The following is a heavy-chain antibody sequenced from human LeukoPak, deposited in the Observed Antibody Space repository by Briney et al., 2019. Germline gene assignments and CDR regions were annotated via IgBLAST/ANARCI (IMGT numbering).Heavy chain of an antibody. J-gene: IGHJ4*02. D-gene: IGHD2-15*01. CDR3: ARDYRRWSEY. CDR1: GFTFSSYS. Sequence: PGGSLRLSCVVSGFTFSSYSMNWVRQAPGKGPEWVSSISSDSNYIYYADSVKGRFTISRDNAKNSLYLQMNSLRAEDTAVYYCARDYRRWSEYWGQGTLVTVSS. V-gene: IGHV3-21*01. CDR2: ISSDSNYI.